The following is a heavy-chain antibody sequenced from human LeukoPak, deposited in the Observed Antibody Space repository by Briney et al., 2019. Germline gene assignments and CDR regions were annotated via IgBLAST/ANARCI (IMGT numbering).Heavy chain of an antibody. J-gene: IGHJ3*02. Sequence: ASVKVSCKASGYTFTSYGISWVRQAPGQGLEWMGWISAYNGNTNYAQKLQGRVTMTTDTSTSTAYMELRSLRSDDTAVYYCARGHRTATTSYAFDIWGQGTMVTVSS. CDR2: ISAYNGNT. V-gene: IGHV1-18*01. CDR3: ARGHRTATTSYAFDI. CDR1: GYTFTSYG. D-gene: IGHD4-17*01.